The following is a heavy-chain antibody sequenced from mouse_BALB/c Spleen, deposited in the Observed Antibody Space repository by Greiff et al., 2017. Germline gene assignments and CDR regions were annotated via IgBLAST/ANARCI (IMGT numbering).Heavy chain of an antibody. CDR3: ASPQLVPFAY. Sequence: QVQLQQSGPELVKPGASVKISCKASGYAFSSSWMNWVKQRPGQGLEWIGRIYPGDGDTNYNGKFKGKATLTADKSSSTAYMQLSSLTSVDSAVYFCASPQLVPFAYWGQGTLVTVSA. J-gene: IGHJ3*01. CDR1: GYAFSSSW. CDR2: IYPGDGDT. V-gene: IGHV1-82*01. D-gene: IGHD6-2*01.